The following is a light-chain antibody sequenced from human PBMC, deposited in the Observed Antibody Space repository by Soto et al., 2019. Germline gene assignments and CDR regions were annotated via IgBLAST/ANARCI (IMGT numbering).Light chain of an antibody. CDR2: GAS. CDR3: QQYHNWPPQYT. J-gene: IGKJ2*01. CDR1: QSVASN. Sequence: EIVMTQSPASLSVSPGDGATLSCWASQSVASNVAWYQQKPGQGPRLLIHGASTRAAGVPARFSGSGSGTDFNLTISSLQSGDFAVYYCQQYHNWPPQYTFGQGTNLQIK. V-gene: IGKV3-15*01.